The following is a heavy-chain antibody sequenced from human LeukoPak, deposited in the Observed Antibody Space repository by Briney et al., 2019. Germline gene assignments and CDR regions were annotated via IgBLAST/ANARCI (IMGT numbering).Heavy chain of an antibody. J-gene: IGHJ4*02. CDR1: GFTFSSYA. CDR3: ARAARGYSYGYGGY. D-gene: IGHD5-18*01. V-gene: IGHV3-30*04. Sequence: GGSLRLSCAASGFTFSSYAMHWVRQAPGKGLEWVAVISYDGSNKYYADSVKGRFTISRDNSKNTLYLQMNSLRAEDTAVYYCARAARGYSYGYGGYWGQGTLVTVSS. CDR2: ISYDGSNK.